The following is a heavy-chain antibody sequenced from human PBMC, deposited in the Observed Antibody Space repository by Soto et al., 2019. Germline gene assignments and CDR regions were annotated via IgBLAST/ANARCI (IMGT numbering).Heavy chain of an antibody. CDR2: IYYSGST. V-gene: IGHV4-59*01. CDR3: ARGERVATFDY. D-gene: IGHD5-12*01. J-gene: IGHJ4*02. Sequence: SETLSLTCTVSGGFISSYYWSWIRQPPGKGLEWIGYIYYSGSTNYNPSLKSRVTISVDTSKNQFSLKLSSVTAADTAVYYCARGERVATFDYWGQGSLDIVSS. CDR1: GGFISSYY.